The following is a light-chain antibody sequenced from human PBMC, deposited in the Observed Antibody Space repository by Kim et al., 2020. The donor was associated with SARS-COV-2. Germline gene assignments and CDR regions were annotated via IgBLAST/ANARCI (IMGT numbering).Light chain of an antibody. J-gene: IGLJ2*01. CDR3: CSYAGSYTWV. Sequence: GQSVTLACTGTSSDVGGYHYVSWYQQPPGKAPKLMIYDVSKRPSGVPDSFSGSKSGNTASLTISGLQAEDEADYYCCSYAGSYTWVFGGGTKLTVL. V-gene: IGLV2-11*01. CDR2: DVS. CDR1: SSDVGGYHY.